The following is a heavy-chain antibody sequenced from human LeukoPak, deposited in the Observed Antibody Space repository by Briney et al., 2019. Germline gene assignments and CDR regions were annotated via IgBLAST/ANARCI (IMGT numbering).Heavy chain of an antibody. D-gene: IGHD3-22*01. CDR3: ARGDYYDSSGYYYVGGVDY. V-gene: IGHV4-59*01. J-gene: IGHJ4*02. CDR1: GGSISSYY. CDR2: IYYSGST. Sequence: SSETLSLTCTVSGGSISSYYWSWIRQPPGKGLEWIGYIYYSGSTNYNPSLKSRVTISVDTSKNQFSLKLSSVTAADTAVYYCARGDYYDSSGYYYVGGVDYWGQGTLVTVSS.